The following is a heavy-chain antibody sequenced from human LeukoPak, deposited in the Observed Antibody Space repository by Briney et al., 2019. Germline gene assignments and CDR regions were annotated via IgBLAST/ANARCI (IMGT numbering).Heavy chain of an antibody. V-gene: IGHV3-53*01. Sequence: PGGSLRLSCAASGFTVSSNYMSWVRQAPGKGLEWVSSVYNDGSTNYADSAKGRFTMSRDNSKNTLYLQMNSLRAEDTAVYYCARERVYHGSGGGPSEALLWYYYGMDVWGQGTTVTVSS. D-gene: IGHD3-10*01. CDR2: VYNDGST. J-gene: IGHJ6*02. CDR3: ARERVYHGSGGGPSEALLWYYYGMDV. CDR1: GFTVSSNY.